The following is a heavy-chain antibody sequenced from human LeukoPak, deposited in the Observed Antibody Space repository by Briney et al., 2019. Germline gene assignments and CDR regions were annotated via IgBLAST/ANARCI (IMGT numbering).Heavy chain of an antibody. D-gene: IGHD6-19*01. CDR3: AREAVAGYLSYYYYGMDV. Sequence: ASVKVSCKASGYTFTSYYMHWVRQAPGQGLEWMGIINPSGGSTSYAQKFQGRATMTRDTSTSTVYMELSSLRSEDTAVYYCAREAVAGYLSYYYYGMDVWGQGTTVTVSS. J-gene: IGHJ6*02. CDR1: GYTFTSYY. V-gene: IGHV1-46*01. CDR2: INPSGGST.